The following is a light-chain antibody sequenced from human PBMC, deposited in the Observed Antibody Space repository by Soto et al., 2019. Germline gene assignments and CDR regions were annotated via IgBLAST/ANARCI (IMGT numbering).Light chain of an antibody. V-gene: IGKV1-39*01. CDR3: QQSYSTPWT. J-gene: IGKJ1*01. CDR2: AAS. CDR1: QSISSY. Sequence: DIQMTQSPSTLSSSVVDIVTITCRASQSISSYLNWYQQKPGKAPKLLIYAASSLQSGVPSRFSGSGSGTDFTLTISSLQPEDFATYYCQQSYSTPWTFGQGTKVDI.